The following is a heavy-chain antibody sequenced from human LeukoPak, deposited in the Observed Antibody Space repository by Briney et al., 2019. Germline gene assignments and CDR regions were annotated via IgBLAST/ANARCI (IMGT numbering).Heavy chain of an antibody. CDR1: GFTFSSYA. Sequence: GGSLRLSCAASGFTFSSYAMSWVRQAPGKGLEWVSAISGSGGSTYYADSVKGRFTISRDNSKNTLYLQMNSLRAEDTAVYYCALASMVQGVSFDYWGQGTLVTVSS. CDR3: ALASMVQGVSFDY. J-gene: IGHJ4*02. CDR2: ISGSGGST. D-gene: IGHD3-10*01. V-gene: IGHV3-23*01.